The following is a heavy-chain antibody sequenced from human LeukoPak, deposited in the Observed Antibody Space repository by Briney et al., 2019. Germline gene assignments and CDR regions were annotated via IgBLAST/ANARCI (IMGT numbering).Heavy chain of an antibody. CDR2: INPNSGGT. Sequence: ASVKVSCKASGYTFTSYGINWVRQAPGQGLEWMGWINPNSGGTNYAQKFQGRVTMTRDTSISTAYMELSRLRSDDTAVYYCARDETTVAYDYWGQGTLVTVSS. CDR1: GYTFTSYG. J-gene: IGHJ4*02. V-gene: IGHV1-2*02. CDR3: ARDETTVAYDY. D-gene: IGHD4-23*01.